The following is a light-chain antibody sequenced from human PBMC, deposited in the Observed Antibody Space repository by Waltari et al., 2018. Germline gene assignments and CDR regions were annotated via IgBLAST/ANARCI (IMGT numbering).Light chain of an antibody. CDR2: GAT. J-gene: IGLJ1*01. CDR3: FSFVAANSFV. CDR1: SNDIGNYDL. V-gene: IGLV2-23*01. Sequence: QSTLTQPASVSGSPGQSITLSCTGTSNDIGNYDLVSWYQQRPGEAPKLLMYGATNRPSGVSNRFSGSKSGKTASLTISGLQTEDEADYYCFSFVAANSFVFGPGTKVTVL.